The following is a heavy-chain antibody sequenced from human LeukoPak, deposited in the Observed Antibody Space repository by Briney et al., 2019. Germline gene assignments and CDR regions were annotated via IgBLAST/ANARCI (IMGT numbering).Heavy chain of an antibody. D-gene: IGHD3-10*01. V-gene: IGHV3-23*01. Sequence: GGSLRLSCAASGFTLSSYAMSWVRQAPGKGLEWVSSISASGGSTNYADSVKGRFTISRDNSKNTVYLQMNSLRAEDTAVYYCAKVMKGSERLTMVRGVIIKTAGLYYMDVCGKGTTVTVSS. CDR3: AKVMKGSERLTMVRGVIIKTAGLYYMDV. CDR2: ISASGGST. J-gene: IGHJ6*03. CDR1: GFTLSSYA.